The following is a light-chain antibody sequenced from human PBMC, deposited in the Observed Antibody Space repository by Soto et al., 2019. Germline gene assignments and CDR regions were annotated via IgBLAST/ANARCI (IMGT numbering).Light chain of an antibody. V-gene: IGKV1-9*01. J-gene: IGKJ4*01. CDR3: QQLNSYPRGLT. CDR2: AAS. CDR1: QGISSD. Sequence: DIQLTQSPSFLSASVGDRVTITCRASQGISSDFAWYQQKPGKAPKLLIYAASTLQSGVPSRFSGSGSGTEFTLTISSLQPEDFATYYCQQLNSYPRGLTFGGGTKVEIK.